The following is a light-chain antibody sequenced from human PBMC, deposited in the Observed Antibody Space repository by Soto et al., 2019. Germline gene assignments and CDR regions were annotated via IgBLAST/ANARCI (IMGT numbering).Light chain of an antibody. CDR3: QQYNNWWT. CDR2: GAS. J-gene: IGKJ1*01. Sequence: EIVMTQSPGTLSVSPGERATLSCRASQSVSTNLAWYEKKPGQAPRLLIYGASTRATGIPARFSGSGSGTEFTLTISSLQSEDFAVYYCQQYNNWWTFGQGTRVEI. CDR1: QSVSTN. V-gene: IGKV3-15*01.